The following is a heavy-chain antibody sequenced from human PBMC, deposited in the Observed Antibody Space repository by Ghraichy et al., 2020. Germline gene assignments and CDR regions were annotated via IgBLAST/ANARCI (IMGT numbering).Heavy chain of an antibody. V-gene: IGHV3-21*01. CDR1: GLMFSPNT. CDR3: SRGGGAGTPVLYHMDV. CDR2: IRSSTRSI. Sequence: GESLNISCVASGLMFSPNTMNWVRQAPGKGLDWFSSIRSSTRSISYADSVQGRFTISSDNAQNSLYLQMNSLIAEDTAVYYCSRGGGAGTPVLYHMDVWGLGTTVTVSS. J-gene: IGHJ6*02. D-gene: IGHD6-19*01.